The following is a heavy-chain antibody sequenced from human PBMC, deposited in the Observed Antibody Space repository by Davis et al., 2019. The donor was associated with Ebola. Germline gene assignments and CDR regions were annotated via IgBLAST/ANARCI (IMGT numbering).Heavy chain of an antibody. Sequence: ASVKVSCKASGGTFSSYALSWVRQAPGQGLEWMGIINPSGGSTSYAQKFQGRVTMTRDTSTSTVYMELSSLRSEDTAVYYCARVDRLLTGALSPLTDQYYYYGMDVWGQGTTVTVSS. CDR1: GGTFSSYA. D-gene: IGHD2-21*01. CDR2: INPSGGST. J-gene: IGHJ6*02. V-gene: IGHV1-46*01. CDR3: ARVDRLLTGALSPLTDQYYYYGMDV.